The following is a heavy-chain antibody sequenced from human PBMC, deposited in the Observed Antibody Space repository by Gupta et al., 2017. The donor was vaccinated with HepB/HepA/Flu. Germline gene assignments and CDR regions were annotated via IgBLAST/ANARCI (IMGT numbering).Heavy chain of an antibody. CDR2: IIPILGIA. Sequence: QVQLVQSGAEVKKPGSSVKVSCKASGGTFSSYAISWVRQAPGQGLEWMGRIIPILGIANYAQKFQGRVTITADKSTSTAYMELSSLRSEDTAVYYCERGIREDNWFDPWGQGTLVTVSA. D-gene: IGHD5-24*01. CDR1: GGTFSSYA. V-gene: IGHV1-69*04. CDR3: ERGIREDNWFDP. J-gene: IGHJ5*02.